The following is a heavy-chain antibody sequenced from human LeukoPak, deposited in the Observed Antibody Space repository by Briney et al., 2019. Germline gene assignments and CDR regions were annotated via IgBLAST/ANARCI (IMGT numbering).Heavy chain of an antibody. D-gene: IGHD3-10*01. CDR2: IYYSGST. V-gene: IGHV4-59*08. CDR1: GGSISSYY. Sequence: SETLSLTCTVSGGSISSYYWSWIRQPPGKGLEWIGYIYYSGSTNYNPSLKSRVTISVDTSKNQFSLKLSSVTAADTAVYYCARHVQYYYGSANFDYWGQGTLVTVSS. J-gene: IGHJ4*02. CDR3: ARHVQYYYGSANFDY.